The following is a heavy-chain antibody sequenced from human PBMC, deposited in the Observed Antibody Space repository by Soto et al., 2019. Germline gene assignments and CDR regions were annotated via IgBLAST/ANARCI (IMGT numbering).Heavy chain of an antibody. CDR3: ARQRTTVVTQAYFDH. D-gene: IGHD2-21*02. CDR1: GESISSSSYY. V-gene: IGHV4-39*01. J-gene: IGHJ4*02. CDR2: IYYSGLT. Sequence: KPSETLSLTCIVSGESISSSSYYWGGIRHPPGKGLEWIGSIYYSGLTYYNPSFKSQVTISIDTSKNQFSLKLSSVTATDTAVYYCARQRTTVVTQAYFDHWGQGALVTVSS.